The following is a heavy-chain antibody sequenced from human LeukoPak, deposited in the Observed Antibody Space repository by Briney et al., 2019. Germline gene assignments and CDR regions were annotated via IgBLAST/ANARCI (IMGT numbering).Heavy chain of an antibody. D-gene: IGHD2-21*02. J-gene: IGHJ4*02. CDR1: GFSFRSYW. V-gene: IGHV3-7*01. CDR3: ARRAYCGGDCFSFDY. Sequence: GGSLRLSCAASGFSFRSYWMSWVRQAPGKGLEWVANIKEDGSKKDYVDSVKGRFTISRDNAKNSLYLQMNSLRAEDTAVYYCARRAYCGGDCFSFDYWGQGTLVTVSS. CDR2: IKEDGSKK.